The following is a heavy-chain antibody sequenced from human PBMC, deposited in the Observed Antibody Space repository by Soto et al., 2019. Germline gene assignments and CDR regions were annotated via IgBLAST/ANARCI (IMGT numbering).Heavy chain of an antibody. V-gene: IGHV1-69*01. J-gene: IGHJ6*01. Sequence: QVQLVQSGAEVKKPGSSVKVSCKASGGTFSSYAISWVRQAPGQGLEWMGGIIPIFGTANYAQKFQGRVTITADDSTSTAYMELGSLRAQDTAVYYCASIVATISYYYYGMGVWGQGTTVTVSS. CDR2: IIPIFGTA. CDR1: GGTFSSYA. D-gene: IGHD5-12*01. CDR3: ASIVATISYYYYGMGV.